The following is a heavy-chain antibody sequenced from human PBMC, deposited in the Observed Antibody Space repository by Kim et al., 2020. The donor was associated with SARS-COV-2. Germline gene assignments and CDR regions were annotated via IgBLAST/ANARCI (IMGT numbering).Heavy chain of an antibody. J-gene: IGHJ4*02. V-gene: IGHV3-66*01. CDR2: T. Sequence: TYYADSVKGRFTISRDISKNTLYLQMNSLRADDTAVYFCARSITGTTPGVHWGQGSLVTVSS. D-gene: IGHD1-7*01. CDR3: ARSITGTTPGVH.